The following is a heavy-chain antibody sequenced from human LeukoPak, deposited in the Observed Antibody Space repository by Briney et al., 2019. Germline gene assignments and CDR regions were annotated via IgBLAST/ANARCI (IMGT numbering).Heavy chain of an antibody. CDR2: ISRSGITI. CDR1: GFTFSSYS. J-gene: IGHJ6*02. CDR3: ARDGSEIFYNYYYGMDV. D-gene: IGHD3-10*01. V-gene: IGHV3-48*01. Sequence: GGSLRLSCAASGFTFSSYSMNWVRQAPGKGLEWISYISRSGITIYYADSVKGRFTISRDSAGHSLYLQMNSPRAEDTALYYCARDGSEIFYNYYYGMDVWGQGTTVTVSS.